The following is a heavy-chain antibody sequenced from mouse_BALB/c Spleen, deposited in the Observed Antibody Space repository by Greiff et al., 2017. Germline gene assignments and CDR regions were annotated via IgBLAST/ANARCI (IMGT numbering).Heavy chain of an antibody. D-gene: IGHD2-13*01. V-gene: IGHV5-6*01. Sequence: EVKLVESGGDLVKPGGSLKLSCAASGFTFSSYGMSWVRQTPDKRLEWVATISSGGSYTYYPDSVKRRFTISRDNAKNTLYLQMSSLKSEDTAMYYCARMVNYYAMDYWGQGTSVTVSS. CDR1: GFTFSSYG. CDR2: ISSGGSYT. CDR3: ARMVNYYAMDY. J-gene: IGHJ4*01.